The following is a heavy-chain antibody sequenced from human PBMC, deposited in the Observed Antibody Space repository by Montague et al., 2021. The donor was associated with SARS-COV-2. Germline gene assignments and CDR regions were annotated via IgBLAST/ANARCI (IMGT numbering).Heavy chain of an antibody. J-gene: IGHJ4*02. CDR3: VRPLWFGDSDYCFES. D-gene: IGHD3-10*01. Sequence: SLRLSCAASGFTFRSYWMHWVRQVPGRGLVWVSRIRPDGTSTHYSASVXGRFIISRDNAKNTLSLEMTNLSVDDTAIYYCVRPLWFGDSDYCFESWGQGTLVSVSS. CDR2: IRPDGTST. CDR1: GFTFRSYW. V-gene: IGHV3-74*01.